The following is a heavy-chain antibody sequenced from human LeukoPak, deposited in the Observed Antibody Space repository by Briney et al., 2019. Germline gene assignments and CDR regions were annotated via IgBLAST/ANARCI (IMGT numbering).Heavy chain of an antibody. CDR2: IYSGGST. CDR3: ARGEYYDSSGYLDY. CDR1: GFTVSSNY. V-gene: IGHV3-53*01. D-gene: IGHD3-22*01. J-gene: IGHJ4*02. Sequence: PGGSLRLSCAASGFTVSSNYMSWVRQAPGKGLEWVSVIYSGGSTYYADSVKGRFTISRDNSKNTLYLQMNSLRAEDTAVYYCARGEYYDSSGYLDYWGQGTLVTVSS.